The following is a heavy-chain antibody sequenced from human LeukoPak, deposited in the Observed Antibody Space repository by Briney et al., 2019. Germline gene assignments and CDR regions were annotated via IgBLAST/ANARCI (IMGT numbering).Heavy chain of an antibody. CDR1: GFTLSSYA. V-gene: IGHV3-23*01. D-gene: IGHD2-15*01. Sequence: GGSLRLSCAASGFTLSSYAMSWVRQAPGKGLEWVSAISDTGNTYHADSVKGRFTISRDSSKNTLLLQMNRLRPEDAAVYYCAKAPATTCRGAFCYPFDYWGLGTLVTVSS. CDR3: AKAPATTCRGAFCYPFDY. J-gene: IGHJ4*02. CDR2: ISDTGNT.